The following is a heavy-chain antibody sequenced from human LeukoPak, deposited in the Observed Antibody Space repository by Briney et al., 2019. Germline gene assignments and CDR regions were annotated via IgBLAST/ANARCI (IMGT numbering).Heavy chain of an antibody. CDR2: ISSNGDST. V-gene: IGHV3-64*01. CDR3: ARHNSFHYGEEQFDY. D-gene: IGHD4-17*01. CDR1: GFTFNTEP. Sequence: GGSLRLSCAASGFTFNTEPLHWVRQAPGKGLEHVSAISSNGDSTYYANSVKGRFTISRDNAKKSLYLQMNSLRGEDTAVYYCARHNSFHYGEEQFDYWGQGTLVTVSS. J-gene: IGHJ4*02.